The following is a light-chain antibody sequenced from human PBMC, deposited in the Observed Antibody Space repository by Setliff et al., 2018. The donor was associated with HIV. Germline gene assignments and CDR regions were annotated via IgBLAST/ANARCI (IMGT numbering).Light chain of an antibody. Sequence: DIQVTQSPSSLSASVGDRVTITCRASQDISTYLNWYQQKAGEAPKVLIYAASGLQSGVPSRFSGSGSGTDFTLTITSLQPEDFATYYCQQSYSTPLTFGGGTKV. CDR2: AAS. V-gene: IGKV1-39*01. CDR3: QQSYSTPLT. J-gene: IGKJ4*01. CDR1: QDISTY.